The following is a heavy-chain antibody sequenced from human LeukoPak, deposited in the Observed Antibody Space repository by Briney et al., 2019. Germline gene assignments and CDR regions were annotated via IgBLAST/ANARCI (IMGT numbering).Heavy chain of an antibody. Sequence: GGSLRLSCAASGFTFSSYWMHWVRQTPGKGLVWVSRICSDGSATSYADSVKGRFTISRDNAKNTLYLQMNSLRAEDTAVYYCARVSVLFDYWGQGTPVTVSS. CDR2: ICSDGSAT. CDR1: GFTFSSYW. J-gene: IGHJ4*02. V-gene: IGHV3-74*01. CDR3: ARVSVLFDY.